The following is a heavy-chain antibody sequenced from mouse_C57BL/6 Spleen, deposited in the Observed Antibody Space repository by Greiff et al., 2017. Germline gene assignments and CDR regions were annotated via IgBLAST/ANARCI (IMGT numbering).Heavy chain of an antibody. D-gene: IGHD1-1*01. CDR2: IDPNSGGT. Sequence: QVQLQQPGAELVKPGASVKLSCKASGYTFTSYWMHWVKQRPGRGLEWIGRIDPNSGGTKYNEKFKSKATLTVDKPSSTTYMQLSSLTSEDSAVYYCATNYGSSYGWYFDVWGTGTTVTVSS. J-gene: IGHJ1*03. CDR3: ATNYGSSYGWYFDV. V-gene: IGHV1-72*01. CDR1: GYTFTSYW.